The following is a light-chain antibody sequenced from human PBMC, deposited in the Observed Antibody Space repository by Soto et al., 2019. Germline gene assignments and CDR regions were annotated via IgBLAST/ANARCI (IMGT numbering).Light chain of an antibody. CDR1: QSVSTN. Sequence: EVVMTQSPATLSVSPGERATLSCRASQSVSTNLAWYPQRPGQAPRLLIYGASTRASGFPARFSGSGSGTEFILTISSLQSEDFAVYYCQQYSHWPTFGQGTKVEIK. J-gene: IGKJ1*01. V-gene: IGKV3-15*01. CDR3: QQYSHWPT. CDR2: GAS.